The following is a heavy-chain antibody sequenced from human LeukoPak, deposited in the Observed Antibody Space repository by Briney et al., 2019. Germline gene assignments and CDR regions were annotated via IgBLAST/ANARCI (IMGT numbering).Heavy chain of an antibody. CDR2: TYYRSKWYN. CDR3: ARGQWFGELQWFDP. Sequence: SQTLSLTCAISGDSVSSNSAAWNWIRQSPSRGLEWLGRTYYRSKWYNDYAVSVKSRITINPDTSKNQFSLQRNSVTPEDTAVYYCARGQWFGELQWFDPWGQGTLVTVSS. CDR1: GDSVSSNSAA. D-gene: IGHD3-10*01. J-gene: IGHJ5*02. V-gene: IGHV6-1*01.